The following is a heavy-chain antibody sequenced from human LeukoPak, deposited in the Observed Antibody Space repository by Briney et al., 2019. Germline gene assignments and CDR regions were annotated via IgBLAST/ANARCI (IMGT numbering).Heavy chain of an antibody. V-gene: IGHV3-30*02. CDR2: IHSDASNE. Sequence: GGSLRLSCAASGFTFNAYGMHWVRQAPGKGLEWVAFIHSDASNEYYPDSVKGRFTISRDNSKNTLYLQMNILRAEDTASYYCAKGASGVFDYWGQGTLVTVSS. CDR3: AKGASGVFDY. CDR1: GFTFNAYG. J-gene: IGHJ4*02. D-gene: IGHD2-8*01.